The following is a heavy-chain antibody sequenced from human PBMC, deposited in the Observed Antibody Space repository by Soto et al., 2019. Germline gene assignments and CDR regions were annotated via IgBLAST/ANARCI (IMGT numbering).Heavy chain of an antibody. J-gene: IGHJ4*02. CDR2: IYPGDSDT. CDR1: GYSFTSYW. CDR3: ASGRTTVTTGYYFDY. D-gene: IGHD4-17*01. Sequence: GESLKISCKGSGYSFTSYWIGWVRQMPGKGLEWMGIIYPGDSDTRYSPSFQGQVTISADKSISTAYLQWSSLKASDTAMYYCASGRTTVTTGYYFDYWGQGXLVTVSS. V-gene: IGHV5-51*01.